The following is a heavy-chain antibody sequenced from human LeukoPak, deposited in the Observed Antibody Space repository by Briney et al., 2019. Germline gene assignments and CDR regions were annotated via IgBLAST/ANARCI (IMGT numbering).Heavy chain of an antibody. CDR2: IYYSGST. Sequence: PSETLSLTCTVSGGSISSYYWSWIRQPPGKGLEWIAYIYYSGSTNYNPSLKSRVTISVDTSKNQFSLKLSSVTAADTAVYYCARRSSSGWSDNWFDPWGQGTLVTVSS. CDR3: ARRSSSGWSDNWFDP. J-gene: IGHJ5*02. V-gene: IGHV4-59*08. D-gene: IGHD6-19*01. CDR1: GGSISSYY.